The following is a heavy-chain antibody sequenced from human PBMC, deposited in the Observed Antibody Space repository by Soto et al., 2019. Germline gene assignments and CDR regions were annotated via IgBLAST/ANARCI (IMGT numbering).Heavy chain of an antibody. CDR3: ARDNPKAYYVSGSFHPLPPIYYYYRMYV. J-gene: IGHJ6*02. Sequence: QVQLVQSGAEVKKPGSSVKVSCKASGGTFSSYTISWVRQAPGQGLEWMGRIIPILGIANYAQKFQGRVTITADKSTSTAYMELSSLRSEDTAVYYCARDNPKAYYVSGSFHPLPPIYYYYRMYVLGQGPTVTVSS. V-gene: IGHV1-69*08. D-gene: IGHD3-10*01. CDR1: GGTFSSYT. CDR2: IIPILGIA.